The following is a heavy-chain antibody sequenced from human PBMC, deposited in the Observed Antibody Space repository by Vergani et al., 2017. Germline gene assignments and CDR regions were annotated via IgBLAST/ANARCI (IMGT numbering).Heavy chain of an antibody. J-gene: IGHJ4*02. CDR1: GFTFSSYA. V-gene: IGHV3-23*01. Sequence: EVQVLESGGGLVQPGGSLRLSCAASGFTFSSYAMSWVRQAPGKGLEWVSSLTGSGGVYADSVKGRFTVSRDNSKNTLYLQMNSLRAEDTAVYHCAKGPYSVQPYYFDNWGQGTLVTVSS. CDR3: AKGPYSVQPYYFDN. D-gene: IGHD4-11*01. CDR2: LTGSGG.